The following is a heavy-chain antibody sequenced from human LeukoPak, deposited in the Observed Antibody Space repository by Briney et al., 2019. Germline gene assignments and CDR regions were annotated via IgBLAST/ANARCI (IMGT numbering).Heavy chain of an antibody. J-gene: IGHJ4*02. D-gene: IGHD6-19*01. CDR2: INHSGST. CDR1: GGSFSGCY. Sequence: SETLSLTCAVYGGSFSGCYWSWIRQPPGKGLEWIGEINHSGSTNYNPSLKSRVTISVDTSKNQFSLKLSSVTAADTAVYYCARVPRYSSGWYLDYWGQGTLVTVSS. V-gene: IGHV4-34*01. CDR3: ARVPRYSSGWYLDY.